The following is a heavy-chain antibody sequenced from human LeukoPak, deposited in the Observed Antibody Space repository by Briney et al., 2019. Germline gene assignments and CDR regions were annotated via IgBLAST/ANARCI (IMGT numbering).Heavy chain of an antibody. Sequence: PSQTLSLTCTVSGGSISSGGYYWSWIRQHPGKGLEWIGYIYYSGSTYYNPSLKSRVTISVDTSKNQFSLKLSSVTAADTAVYYCARDLRRRLPGAFDIWGQGTMVTVSS. CDR1: GGSISSGGYY. V-gene: IGHV4-31*03. D-gene: IGHD4-17*01. CDR2: IYYSGST. J-gene: IGHJ3*02. CDR3: ARDLRRRLPGAFDI.